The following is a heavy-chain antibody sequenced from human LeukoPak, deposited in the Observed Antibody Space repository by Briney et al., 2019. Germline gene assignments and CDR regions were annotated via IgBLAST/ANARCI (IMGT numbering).Heavy chain of an antibody. CDR3: ARDRKSYYDFWSGYLRNDY. CDR2: ISAYNGNT. CDR1: GYTFTSYG. Sequence: ASVKVSCKASGYTFTSYGISGVRQAPGQGREWMGWISAYNGNTNYAQKLQGRVTMTTDTSTSTAYMELRSLRSDDTAVYYCARDRKSYYDFWSGYLRNDYWGQGTLVTVSS. D-gene: IGHD3-3*01. V-gene: IGHV1-18*01. J-gene: IGHJ4*02.